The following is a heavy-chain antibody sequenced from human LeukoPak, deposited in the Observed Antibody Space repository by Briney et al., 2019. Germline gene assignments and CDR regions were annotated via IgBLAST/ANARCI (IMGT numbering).Heavy chain of an antibody. J-gene: IGHJ4*02. CDR3: ARGLEAVITRSLPGF. CDR1: GGPSNSEGYS. V-gene: IGHV4-30-4*07. CDR2: IYHNGIT. Sequence: PSETLSLTCTVTGGPSNSEGYSWSWFRQPPGKALEWIGYIYHNGITYSNPSLKSRVSISIDTSKKQFSLHLTSVTAADTAVCYCARGLEAVITRSLPGFWGQGILVTVSS. D-gene: IGHD3-22*01.